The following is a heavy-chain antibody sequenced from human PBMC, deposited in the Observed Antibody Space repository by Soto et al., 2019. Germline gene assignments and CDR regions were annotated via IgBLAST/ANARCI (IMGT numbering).Heavy chain of an antibody. CDR1: GGSFSGYY. CDR2: INHSGST. D-gene: IGHD4-17*01. V-gene: IGHV4-34*01. J-gene: IGHJ3*02. Sequence: QVQLQQWGAGLLKPSETLSLTCAVYGGSFSGYYWSWIRQPPGKGLEWIGEINHSGSTNYNPSLKSRVTIYVDTTKNQFSLKLSSVTAAHTAVYYCARPGIYGDYKNAFDIWGQGTMVTLSS. CDR3: ARPGIYGDYKNAFDI.